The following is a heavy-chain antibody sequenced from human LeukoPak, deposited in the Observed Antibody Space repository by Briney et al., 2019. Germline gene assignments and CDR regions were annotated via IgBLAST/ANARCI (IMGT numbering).Heavy chain of an antibody. CDR1: GYTFTSYY. CDR3: ARGRDRYSGYDLGTAFDI. J-gene: IGHJ3*02. Sequence: ASVKVSCKASGYTFTSYYMHWVRQAPGQGLEWMGIINPSGGSTNYAQKFQGRVTITTDESTSTAYMELSSLRSEDTAVYYCARGRDRYSGYDLGTAFDIWGQGTMVTVSS. D-gene: IGHD5-12*01. CDR2: INPSGGST. V-gene: IGHV1-46*01.